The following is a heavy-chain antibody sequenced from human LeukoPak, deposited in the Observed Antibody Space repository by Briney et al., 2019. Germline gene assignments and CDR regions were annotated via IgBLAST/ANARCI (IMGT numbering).Heavy chain of an antibody. CDR1: GGSISSYY. CDR2: IYYSGST. D-gene: IGHD3-16*01. CDR3: ARDMDYAPWRPNWFDP. J-gene: IGHJ5*02. V-gene: IGHV4-59*12. Sequence: SETLSLTCTVSGGSISSYYWSWIRQPPGKGLEWIGYIYYSGSTYYNPSLKSRVTISVDTSKNQFSLKLSSVTAADTAVYYCARDMDYAPWRPNWFDPWGQGTLVTVSS.